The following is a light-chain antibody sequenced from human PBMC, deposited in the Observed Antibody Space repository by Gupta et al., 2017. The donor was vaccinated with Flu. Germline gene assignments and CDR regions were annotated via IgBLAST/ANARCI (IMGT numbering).Light chain of an antibody. CDR1: TGHSRYA. Sequence: QLVLTQSPSASASLGASVKLPCTLTTGHSRYAIAWHQQQPEKGPRYLMKLNSDGSHTKGDGIPDRFSGSSSGAERYLTISSLQSEDEADYYCQTWGTGIRVFGGGTKLTVL. CDR3: QTWGTGIRV. J-gene: IGLJ3*02. V-gene: IGLV4-69*01. CDR2: LNSDGSH.